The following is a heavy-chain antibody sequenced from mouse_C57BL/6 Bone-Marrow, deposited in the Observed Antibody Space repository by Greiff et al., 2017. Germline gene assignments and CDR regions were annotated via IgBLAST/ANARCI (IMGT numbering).Heavy chain of an antibody. CDR1: GFTFSSYA. J-gene: IGHJ2*01. V-gene: IGHV5-4*03. D-gene: IGHD1-1*01. CDR2: ISDGGSYT. Sequence: EVKLMASGGGLVKPGGSLKLSCAASGFTFSSYAMSWVRQTPEKRLAWVATISDGGSYTYYPDNVKGRFTISRDNAKNNLYLQMSHLKSEDTAMYYCARGKLRDYFDYWGQGTTLTVSS. CDR3: ARGKLRDYFDY.